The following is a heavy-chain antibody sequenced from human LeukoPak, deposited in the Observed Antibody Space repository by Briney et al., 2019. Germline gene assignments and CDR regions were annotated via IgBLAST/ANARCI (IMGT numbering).Heavy chain of an antibody. Sequence: GASVKVSCKASGYTFTSYGISWVRQAPGQGLEWMGWISAYNGYTKYAEKLQGRVTMTTDTSTSTAYTELRSLRSDDTAVYYCARATYDSSGYYWFDPWGQGTLVTVSS. CDR3: ARATYDSSGYYWFDP. J-gene: IGHJ5*02. CDR2: ISAYNGYT. D-gene: IGHD3-22*01. V-gene: IGHV1-18*01. CDR1: GYTFTSYG.